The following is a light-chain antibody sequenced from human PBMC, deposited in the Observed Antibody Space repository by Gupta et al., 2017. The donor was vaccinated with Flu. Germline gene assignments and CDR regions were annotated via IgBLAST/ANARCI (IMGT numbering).Light chain of an antibody. CDR3: QQRYSTPWT. V-gene: IGKV1-39*01. Sequence: DIQLTQSPSTLSASVKDTVTITCRASQTIRNSFNWYQQKPGKAPKLLIYSTSQRQSGVPSRFSGSGYGTEYTLTINRRQPEDFATYYCQQRYSTPWTFGQGTKVEVK. J-gene: IGKJ1*01. CDR1: QTIRNS. CDR2: STS.